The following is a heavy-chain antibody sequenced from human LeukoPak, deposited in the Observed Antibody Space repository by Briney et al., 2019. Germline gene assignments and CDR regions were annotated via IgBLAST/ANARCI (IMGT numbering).Heavy chain of an antibody. CDR1: GFTFSSYA. D-gene: IGHD5-18*01. CDR3: ARDLGSYGLYYFDY. Sequence: PGGSLRLSCAASGFTFSSYAMHWVRQAPGKGLEYVSAISSNGGSTYYANSVKGRFTISRDNSKNTLYLQMGSLRAEDMAVYYCARDLGSYGLYYFDYWGQGTPVTVSS. CDR2: ISSNGGST. J-gene: IGHJ4*02. V-gene: IGHV3-64*01.